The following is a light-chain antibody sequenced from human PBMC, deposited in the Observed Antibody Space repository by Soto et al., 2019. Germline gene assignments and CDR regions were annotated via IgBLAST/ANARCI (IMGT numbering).Light chain of an antibody. CDR1: RSNIGNNY. CDR2: ENN. J-gene: IGLJ1*01. Sequence: QSVLTQPPSVSGAPGQKVTISCSGTRSNIGNNYVAWYQHLPGTAPKLLIYENNQRPSGIPDRFSGSKSGTSATRGITGIQTGDEGDYYCGTWDSSLSLKVFGTWTKLTVL. CDR3: GTWDSSLSLKV. V-gene: IGLV1-51*02.